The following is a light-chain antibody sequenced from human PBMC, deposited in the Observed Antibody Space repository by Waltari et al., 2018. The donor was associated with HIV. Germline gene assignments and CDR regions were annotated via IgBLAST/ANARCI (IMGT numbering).Light chain of an antibody. CDR3: QKYNSAPHST. J-gene: IGKJ3*01. V-gene: IGKV1-27*01. CDR1: QGISNY. CDR2: AAS. Sequence: DIQMTQSPSSLSASVGDRVTITCRASQGISNYLAWYQQKQGKVPKLLIYAASTLQSGVPSRFSGSGSGTNFTLTISSLQPEDVATYYCQKYNSAPHSTFGPGTKVDIK.